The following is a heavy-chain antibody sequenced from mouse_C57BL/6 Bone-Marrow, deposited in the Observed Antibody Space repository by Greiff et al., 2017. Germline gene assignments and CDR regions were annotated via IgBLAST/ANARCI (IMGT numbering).Heavy chain of an antibody. CDR2: ISDGGSYT. D-gene: IGHD1-1*01. CDR3: ARGLYYYGSSYFAY. J-gene: IGHJ3*01. CDR1: GFTFSSYA. Sequence: EVQVVESGGGLVKPGGSLKLSCAASGFTFSSYAMSWVRQTPEKRLEWVATISDGGSYTYYPDNVKGRFTISRDNAKNNLYLQMSHLKSEDTAMYYCARGLYYYGSSYFAYWGQGTLVTVSA. V-gene: IGHV5-4*01.